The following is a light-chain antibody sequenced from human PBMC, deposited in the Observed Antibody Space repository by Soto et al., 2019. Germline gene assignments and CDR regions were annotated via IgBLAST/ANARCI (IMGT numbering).Light chain of an antibody. CDR1: QDITLY. V-gene: IGKV1-33*01. J-gene: IGKJ2*01. Sequence: EIQMTQSPSSLSASVGDRVSITCQASQDITLYLNWYQHKPGKAPNLLIHDVSTLEPGVPARFSGRGSGTTFTLTIINLQPEDVATYYCQQYDSRPNTFGQGT. CDR3: QQYDSRPNT. CDR2: DVS.